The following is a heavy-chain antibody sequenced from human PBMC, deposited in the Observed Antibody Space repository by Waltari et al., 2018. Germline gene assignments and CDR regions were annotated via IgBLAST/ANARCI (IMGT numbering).Heavy chain of an antibody. CDR2: IYYSGST. J-gene: IGHJ6*02. D-gene: IGHD2-8*01. Sequence: QVQLQESGPGLVKPSETLSLTCTVSGGSISSYYWSWMRQPPGKGMVWIGYIYYSGSTNYNPSLKSRVTISVDTSKNQFSLKLSSVTAADTAVYYCARAAGYCTNGVCYGYYYYGMDVWGQGTTVTVSS. CDR1: GGSISSYY. CDR3: ARAAGYCTNGVCYGYYYYGMDV. V-gene: IGHV4-59*01.